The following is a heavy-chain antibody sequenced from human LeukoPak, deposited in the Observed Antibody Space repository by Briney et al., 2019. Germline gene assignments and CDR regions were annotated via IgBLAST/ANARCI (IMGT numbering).Heavy chain of an antibody. CDR3: AKQNCSSTSCYTRENAFDI. CDR2: ISGSGGST. Sequence: GGSLRLSCAASGFTFSSYAMSWVRQAPGKGLEWVSAISGSGGSTYYADSVKGRFTISRDSSKNTLYLQMNSPRAEDTAVYYCAKQNCSSTSCYTRENAFDIWGQGTMVTASS. D-gene: IGHD2-2*02. CDR1: GFTFSSYA. J-gene: IGHJ3*02. V-gene: IGHV3-23*01.